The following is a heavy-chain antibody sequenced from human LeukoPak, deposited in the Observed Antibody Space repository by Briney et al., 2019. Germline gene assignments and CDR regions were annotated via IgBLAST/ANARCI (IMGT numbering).Heavy chain of an antibody. CDR3: ASYYGSGSYYRFDP. CDR1: GGSISSYY. D-gene: IGHD3-10*01. J-gene: IGHJ5*02. V-gene: IGHV4-59*05. Sequence: SETLSLTCSVSGGSISSYYWSWIRQPPGKGLEWIGSIYYSGSTYYNPSLKSRVTISVDTSKNQFSLKLSSVTAADTAVYYCASYYGSGSYYRFDPWGQGTLVTVSS. CDR2: IYYSGST.